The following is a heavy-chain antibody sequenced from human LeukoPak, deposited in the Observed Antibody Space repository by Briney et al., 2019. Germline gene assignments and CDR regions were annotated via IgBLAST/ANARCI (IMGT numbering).Heavy chain of an antibody. CDR3: ARDGDTYYYHSSGYYYEY. CDR1: GYSISSGYY. Sequence: SETLSLTCAVSGYSISSGYYWGWIRQPPGKGLEWIGSIYHSGSAYYNPSLKSRVTISVDMSKNQFSLKLSSVTAADTAVYYCARDGDTYYYHSSGYYYEYWGQGTLVTVSS. CDR2: IYHSGSA. J-gene: IGHJ4*02. D-gene: IGHD3-22*01. V-gene: IGHV4-38-2*02.